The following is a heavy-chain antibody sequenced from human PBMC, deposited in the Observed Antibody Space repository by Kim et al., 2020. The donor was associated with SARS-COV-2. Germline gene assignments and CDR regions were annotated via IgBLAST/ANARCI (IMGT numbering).Heavy chain of an antibody. J-gene: IGHJ4*02. D-gene: IGHD2-2*01. CDR2: ISYDGSNK. CDR3: ARDAPDARFDY. V-gene: IGHV3-30*04. Sequence: GGSLRLSCAASGFTFSSYAMHWVRQAPGKGLEWVAVISYDGSNKYYADSVKGRFTISRDNSKNTLYLQMNSLRAEDTAVYYCARDAPDARFDYWGQGTLVTVSS. CDR1: GFTFSSYA.